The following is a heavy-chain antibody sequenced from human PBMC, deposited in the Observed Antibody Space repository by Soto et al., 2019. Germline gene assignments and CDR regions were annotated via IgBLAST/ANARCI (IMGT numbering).Heavy chain of an antibody. Sequence: PSETLSLTCTVSGGSISSSSYYWGWIRQPPGKGLEWIGSIYYSGSTYYNPSLKSRVTISVDTSKNQFSLKLSSVTAADTAVYYCARQSIAARGGIYYYYYYYMDVWGKGTTVTVSS. CDR2: IYYSGST. CDR1: GGSISSSSYY. CDR3: ARQSIAARGGIYYYYYYYMDV. D-gene: IGHD6-6*01. J-gene: IGHJ6*03. V-gene: IGHV4-39*01.